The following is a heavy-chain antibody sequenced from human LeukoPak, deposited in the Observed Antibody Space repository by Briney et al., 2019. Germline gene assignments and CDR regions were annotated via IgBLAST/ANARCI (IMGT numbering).Heavy chain of an antibody. J-gene: IGHJ4*02. CDR3: ARDHRGSSSWYGVY. V-gene: IGHV1-46*01. D-gene: IGHD6-13*01. CDR2: INPSGGST. Sequence: ASVKVSYKASGYTFTIYYMHWVRQAPGQGLEWMGIINPSGGSTSYAQKFQGRVTMTTDTSTSTAYMELRSLRSDDTAVYSCARDHRGSSSWYGVYWGQGTLVTVSS. CDR1: GYTFTIYY.